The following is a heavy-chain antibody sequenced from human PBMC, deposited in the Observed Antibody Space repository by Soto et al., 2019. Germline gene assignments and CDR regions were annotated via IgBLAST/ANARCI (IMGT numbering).Heavy chain of an antibody. V-gene: IGHV3-23*01. CDR1: GFTFSSYA. Sequence: GGSLRLSCAASGFTFSSYAMSWFRQAPGKGLEWVSAISGSGGSTYYADSVKGRFTISRDNSKNTLYLQMNSLRAEDTAVSDCAKDGRRRLGMDVWGQGSTVTVSS. CDR3: AKDGRRRLGMDV. CDR2: ISGSGGST. D-gene: IGHD2-15*01. J-gene: IGHJ6*02.